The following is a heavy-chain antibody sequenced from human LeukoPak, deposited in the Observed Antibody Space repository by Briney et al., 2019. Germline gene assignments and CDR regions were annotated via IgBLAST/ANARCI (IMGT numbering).Heavy chain of an antibody. D-gene: IGHD5-24*01. V-gene: IGHV3-7*03. CDR1: GFTFSSYA. CDR3: AKEGRSLQTY. J-gene: IGHJ4*02. CDR2: IKEDGTET. Sequence: GRSLRLSCAASGFTFSSYAMSWVRLAPGKGLEWVANIKEDGTETYYVDSVKGRFTISRDTAKNSLYLQMNSLRVEDTAVYYCAKEGRSLQTYWGQGTLVTVSS.